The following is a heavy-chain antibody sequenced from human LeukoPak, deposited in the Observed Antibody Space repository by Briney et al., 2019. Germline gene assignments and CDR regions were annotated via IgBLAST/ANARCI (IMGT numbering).Heavy chain of an antibody. D-gene: IGHD6-19*01. CDR2: INHSGST. CDR1: GGSFSGYY. V-gene: IGHV4-34*01. J-gene: IGHJ4*02. Sequence: SETLSLTCAVYGGSFSGYYWSWIRQPPGKGLEWIGEINHSGSTNYNPSLKSRVTISVDTSKNQFSLKLSSVTAADTAVYYCARGDSSGWPRISYWGQGTLVTVSS. CDR3: ARGDSSGWPRISY.